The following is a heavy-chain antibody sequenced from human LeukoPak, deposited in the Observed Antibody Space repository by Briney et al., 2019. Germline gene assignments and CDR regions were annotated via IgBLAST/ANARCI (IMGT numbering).Heavy chain of an antibody. Sequence: PSETLSLTCTVSGYSISSGYYWGWIRQPPGKGLEWIGSIYHSGSTYYNLSLKSRVTISVDTSENQFSLKLSSVTAADTAVYYCARVTGDGYNYAFDYWGQGTLVTVSS. CDR1: GYSISSGYY. V-gene: IGHV4-38-2*02. CDR2: IYHSGST. D-gene: IGHD5-24*01. CDR3: ARVTGDGYNYAFDY. J-gene: IGHJ4*02.